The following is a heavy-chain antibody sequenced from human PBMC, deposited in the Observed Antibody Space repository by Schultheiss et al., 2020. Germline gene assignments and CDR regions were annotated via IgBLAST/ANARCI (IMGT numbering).Heavy chain of an antibody. CDR3: ARLFDP. J-gene: IGHJ5*02. CDR1: GGSISSSNW. V-gene: IGHV4-39*07. Sequence: SETLSLTSTVSGGSISSSNWWGWIRQPPGKGLEWIGSIYYSGSTSYNPSLKSRVTISVDTSKNQFSLKLSSVTAADTAVYYCARLFDPWGQGTLVTVSS. CDR2: IYYSGST.